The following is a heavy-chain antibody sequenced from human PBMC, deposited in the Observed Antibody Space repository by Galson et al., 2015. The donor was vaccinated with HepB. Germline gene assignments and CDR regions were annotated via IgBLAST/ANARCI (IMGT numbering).Heavy chain of an antibody. J-gene: IGHJ3*02. Sequence: SLRLSCAASGFTFSSYSMNWVRQAPGKGLEWVSSISSSSSYIYYADSVKGRFTISGDNAKNSLYLQMNSLRAEDTAVYYCARDCGGDCYSPPVTHDAFDIWGQGTMVTVSS. CDR1: GFTFSSYS. CDR3: ARDCGGDCYSPPVTHDAFDI. V-gene: IGHV3-21*01. D-gene: IGHD2-21*01. CDR2: ISSSSSYI.